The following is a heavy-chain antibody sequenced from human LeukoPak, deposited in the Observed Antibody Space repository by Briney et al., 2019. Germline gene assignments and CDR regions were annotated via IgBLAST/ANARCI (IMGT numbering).Heavy chain of an antibody. D-gene: IGHD3-9*01. V-gene: IGHV4-34*01. CDR2: INHSGST. Sequence: SETLSLTCAVYGGSFSGYYWSWIRQPPGKGLEWIGEINHSGSTNYNPSLKSRVTISVDTSKNQFSLKLSSVTAADTAVYYCARTGLRYFDWLPQSRWFDPWGQGTLVTVSS. CDR3: ARTGLRYFDWLPQSRWFDP. CDR1: GGSFSGYY. J-gene: IGHJ5*02.